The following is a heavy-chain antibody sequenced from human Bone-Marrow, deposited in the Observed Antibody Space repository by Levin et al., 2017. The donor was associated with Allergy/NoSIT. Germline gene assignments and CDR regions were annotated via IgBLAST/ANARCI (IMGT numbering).Heavy chain of an antibody. CDR1: GYTFTDNY. J-gene: IGHJ4*02. CDR3: ARKARFFDWLDY. D-gene: IGHD3-9*01. CDR2: INAKTGDT. V-gene: IGHV1-2*02. Sequence: GESLKISCKTSGYTFTDNYIHWVRQAPGQGLEWMGWINAKTGDTKYPQKFQDRITITREVAINSVYLEVNRLRYDDTAVYYCARKARFFDWLDYWGQVALVIVSS.